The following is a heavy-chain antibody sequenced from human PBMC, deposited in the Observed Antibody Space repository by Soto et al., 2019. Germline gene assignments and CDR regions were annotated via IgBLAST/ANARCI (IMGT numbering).Heavy chain of an antibody. Sequence: LSLTCTVSGGSISSGGYYWSWIRQHPGKGLEWIGYIYYSGSTYYNPSLKSRVTISVDTSKNQFSLKLSSVTAADTAVYYCARERGGVGTRDAFDIWGQGTMVTVSS. CDR1: GGSISSGGYY. D-gene: IGHD3-10*01. J-gene: IGHJ3*02. CDR2: IYYSGST. V-gene: IGHV4-31*03. CDR3: ARERGGVGTRDAFDI.